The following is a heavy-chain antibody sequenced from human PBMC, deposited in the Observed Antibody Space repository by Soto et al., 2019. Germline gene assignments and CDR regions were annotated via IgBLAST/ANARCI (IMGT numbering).Heavy chain of an antibody. D-gene: IGHD4-17*01. CDR1: GFSFRSYG. J-gene: IGHJ3*01. CDR3: ARNYGEYEVVDV. V-gene: IGHV3-33*02. Sequence: QVQLVESGGGVVQPGGSLTLSCVASGFSFRSYGMHWVRQSPGKGLEWLAVIWDDGRTTFSSDSAKGRFTIYRDNPRNTVSLQMNSLRVEDTAMFYCARNYGEYEVVDVWGQGTVVSVSS. CDR2: IWDDGRTT.